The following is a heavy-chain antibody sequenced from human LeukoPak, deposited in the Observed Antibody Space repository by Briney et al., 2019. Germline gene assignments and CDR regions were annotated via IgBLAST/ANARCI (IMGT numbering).Heavy chain of an antibody. D-gene: IGHD1-26*01. CDR2: IYYSGST. CDR3: ARSNIVGATIPFDY. CDR1: GRFISIGDYY. V-gene: IGHV4-30-4*08. Sequence: PSHTPSLTCTLSGRFISIGDYYWSWIRQPPGKGLQWFGYIYYSGSTYYNRSLKSRATISVDTSKNQISLKLSSVTATDTAVYYCARSNIVGATIPFDYWGQGTLVTVSS. J-gene: IGHJ4*02.